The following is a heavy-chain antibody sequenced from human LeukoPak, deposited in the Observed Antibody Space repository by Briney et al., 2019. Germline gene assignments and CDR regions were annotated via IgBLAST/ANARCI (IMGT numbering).Heavy chain of an antibody. D-gene: IGHD3-22*01. CDR3: AKAIWPFVYDSTTGFDY. CDR2: ISWNSGSI. V-gene: IGHV3-9*01. J-gene: IGHJ4*02. CDR1: GFTFDDYA. Sequence: GGSLRLSCAASGFTFDDYAMHWVRQAPGKGLEWVSGISWNSGSIGYADSVKGRFTISRDNAKNSLYLQMNSLRAEDTALYYCAKAIWPFVYDSTTGFDYWGQGTLVTVSS.